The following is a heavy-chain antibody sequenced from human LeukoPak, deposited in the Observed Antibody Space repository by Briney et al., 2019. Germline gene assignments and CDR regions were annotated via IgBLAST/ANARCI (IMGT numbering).Heavy chain of an antibody. CDR2: ISGSGGST. CDR3: AKVTYGSGTYGAFDS. J-gene: IGHJ4*02. V-gene: IGHV3-23*01. Sequence: GSLRLSCAASGFTFSSYGMSWVRQAPGKGLEWVSAISGSGGSTYYADSVKGRFTISRDNSKNTLYLQMNSLRAEDTAVYYCAKVTYGSGTYGAFDSWGQGTLVTVSS. D-gene: IGHD3-10*01. CDR1: GFTFSSYG.